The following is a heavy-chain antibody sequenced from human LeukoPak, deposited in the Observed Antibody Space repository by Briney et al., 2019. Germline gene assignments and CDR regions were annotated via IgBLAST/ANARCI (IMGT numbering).Heavy chain of an antibody. Sequence: GGSLRLSCAASGFTFSSYAMNWVRQAPGKGLGWVAGISSGDRTFHAESVKGRFTISRDKSKDTLYLQMNSLRAEDTAVYYCAKDATASPYFHWFDNWGQGTQVIVS. CDR3: AKDATASPYFHWFDN. D-gene: IGHD3-9*01. CDR2: ISSGDRT. CDR1: GFTFSSYA. J-gene: IGHJ4*02. V-gene: IGHV3-23*01.